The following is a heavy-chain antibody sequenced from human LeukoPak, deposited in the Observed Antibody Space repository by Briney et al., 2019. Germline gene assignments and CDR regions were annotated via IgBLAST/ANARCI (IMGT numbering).Heavy chain of an antibody. CDR2: ISSSGSTI. CDR3: APQADYDFWSGYDI. D-gene: IGHD3-3*01. V-gene: IGHV3-11*01. Sequence: GGSLRLSCAASGFTFSDYYMSWIRQAPGKGLEWVSYISSSGSTIYYADSVKGRFTISRDNAKNSLYLQMNSLRAEDTAVYHCAPQADYDFWSGYDIWGQGTMVTVYS. J-gene: IGHJ3*02. CDR1: GFTFSDYY.